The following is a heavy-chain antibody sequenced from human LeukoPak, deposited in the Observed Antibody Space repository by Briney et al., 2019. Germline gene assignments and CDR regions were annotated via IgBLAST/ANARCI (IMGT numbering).Heavy chain of an antibody. CDR3: ARDNGGGDGYNLSFGY. CDR2: IYTSGST. Sequence: SETLPLTCTVSGGSISSGSYYWSWIRQPAGKGLEWIGRIYTSGSTNYNPSLKSRVTISVDTSKNQISLKLSSVTAADTAVYYCARDNGGGDGYNLSFGYWGQGTLVTVSS. D-gene: IGHD5-24*01. CDR1: GGSISSGSYY. V-gene: IGHV4-61*02. J-gene: IGHJ4*02.